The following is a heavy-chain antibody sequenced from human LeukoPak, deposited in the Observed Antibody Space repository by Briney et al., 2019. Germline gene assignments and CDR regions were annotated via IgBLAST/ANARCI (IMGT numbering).Heavy chain of an antibody. CDR2: IGGSGGST. CDR3: AKIHSSGWYSDY. CDR1: GFTFSSYA. D-gene: IGHD6-19*01. V-gene: IGHV3-23*01. Sequence: PGGSLRLSCATSGFTFSSYAMSWVRQAPGKGLKWVSGIGGSGGSTHYADSVKGRFTISRDNSKNTLYLQMNSLRAEDTAVYYCAKIHSSGWYSDYWGQGTLVTVSS. J-gene: IGHJ4*02.